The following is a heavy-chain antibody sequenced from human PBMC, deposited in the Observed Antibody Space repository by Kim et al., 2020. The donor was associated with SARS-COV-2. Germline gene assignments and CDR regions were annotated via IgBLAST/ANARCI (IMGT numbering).Heavy chain of an antibody. V-gene: IGHV1-2*06. Sequence: ASVKVSCKASGYTFTGYYMHWVRQAPGQGLEWMGRINPNSGGTNYAQKFQGRVTMTRDTSISTAYMELSRLRSDDTAVYYCARAGSIMIRFGGVIGVDYWGQGTLVTVSS. CDR1: GYTFTGYY. CDR2: INPNSGGT. D-gene: IGHD3-16*02. J-gene: IGHJ4*02. CDR3: ARAGSIMIRFGGVIGVDY.